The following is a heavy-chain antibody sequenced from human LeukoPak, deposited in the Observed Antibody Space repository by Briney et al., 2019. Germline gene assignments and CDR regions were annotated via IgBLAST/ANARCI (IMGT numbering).Heavy chain of an antibody. D-gene: IGHD2-21*02. V-gene: IGHV1-18*01. CDR1: GYTFPSYG. CDR2: ISAYNGNT. J-gene: IGHJ4*02. Sequence: ASVTVSFTASGYTFPSYGISWVRQAPGQGLGWMGWISAYNGNTNYAQKLQGRVTMTTDTTTSTAYMELRSLRSDDTAVYYCARAGSTYCGGDCYPEYWGQGTLVTVSS. CDR3: ARAGSTYCGGDCYPEY.